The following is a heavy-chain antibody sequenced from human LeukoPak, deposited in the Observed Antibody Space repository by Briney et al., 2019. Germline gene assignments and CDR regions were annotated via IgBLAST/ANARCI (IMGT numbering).Heavy chain of an antibody. CDR2: ISSASGYI. Sequence: PGGSLRLSCAASGFTFSSYSMNWVRQAPGEGLEWVSSISSASGYIYYADSLKGRFTISRDNSKNSLYLQMNSLRAEDTAVYYCAREIVSSASFDYWGRGTLVTVSS. V-gene: IGHV3-21*01. J-gene: IGHJ4*02. CDR1: GFTFSSYS. D-gene: IGHD3-22*01. CDR3: AREIVSSASFDY.